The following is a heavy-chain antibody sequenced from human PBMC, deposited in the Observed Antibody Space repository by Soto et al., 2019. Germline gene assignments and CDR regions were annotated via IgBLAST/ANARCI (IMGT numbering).Heavy chain of an antibody. V-gene: IGHV3-23*01. J-gene: IGHJ6*02. CDR3: AKDGGSGSVRINYYYYGLDV. CDR1: GFTFSSYA. CDR2: ISGSGLST. Sequence: GSLRLSCAASGFTFSSYAMSWVRQAPGKGLEWVSVISGSGLSTYYADSVKGRFTISRDNSKNTLYLQMNSLRADDTAVYYCAKDGGSGSVRINYYYYGLDVWGQGTTVTVSS. D-gene: IGHD3-3*01.